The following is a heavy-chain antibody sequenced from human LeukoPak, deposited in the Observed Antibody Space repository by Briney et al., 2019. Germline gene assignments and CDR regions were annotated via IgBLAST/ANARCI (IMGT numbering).Heavy chain of an antibody. Sequence: GGSLRLSCAASGFTFRTYWMSWIRQAPGKGPEWVADINQDGSEEYYVQSVKGRFTVSRDHAQNAVFLQMTNLRADDTAVYYCARWKMELQRNAFDFWGQGTVVTVSS. V-gene: IGHV3-7*01. CDR2: INQDGSEE. CDR3: ARWKMELQRNAFDF. D-gene: IGHD1-26*01. CDR1: GFTFRTYW. J-gene: IGHJ3*01.